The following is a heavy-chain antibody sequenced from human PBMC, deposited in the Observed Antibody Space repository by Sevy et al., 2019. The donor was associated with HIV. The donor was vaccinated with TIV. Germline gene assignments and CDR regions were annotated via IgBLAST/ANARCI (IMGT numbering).Heavy chain of an antibody. D-gene: IGHD3-3*01. V-gene: IGHV3-11*06. Sequence: GGSLRLSCAASGFTFSDYYMSWIRQAPGKGLEWVSYISSSSSYTNYADSVKGRFTISRDNAKNSLYLQMNSLRAEDTAVYYCVREGRSVFGVARGGYYYYGMDVWGQGTTVTVSS. CDR2: ISSSSSYT. CDR3: VREGRSVFGVARGGYYYYGMDV. CDR1: GFTFSDYY. J-gene: IGHJ6*02.